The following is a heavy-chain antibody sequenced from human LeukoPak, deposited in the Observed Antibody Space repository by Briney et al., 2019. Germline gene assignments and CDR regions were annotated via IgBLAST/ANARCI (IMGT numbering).Heavy chain of an antibody. Sequence: GGSLRLSCAASGFTFSSYVMSWIRQAPGKGLEWVSYISSSGRIIYYADSVKGRFTISRDNAKNSLFLQMNSLRAEDTAVYYCASVHYYGMEVWGQGTTVTVSS. CDR3: ASVHYYGMEV. CDR2: ISSSGRII. J-gene: IGHJ6*02. CDR1: GFTFSSYV. V-gene: IGHV3-11*01. D-gene: IGHD2-8*01.